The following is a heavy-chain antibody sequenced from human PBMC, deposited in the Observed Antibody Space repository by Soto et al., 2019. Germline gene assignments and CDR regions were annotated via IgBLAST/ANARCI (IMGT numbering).Heavy chain of an antibody. Sequence: SETLSLTCTVSGGSISSRSYYWGWIRQPPGKGLEWIGSIYYSGSTYYNPSLKSRVTISVDTSKNQFSLKLSSVTAADTAVYYCARREVVYAFNWFEPWGQGTLVTVSS. CDR2: IYYSGST. J-gene: IGHJ5*02. CDR3: ARREVVYAFNWFEP. V-gene: IGHV4-39*01. CDR1: GGSISSRSYY. D-gene: IGHD2-8*02.